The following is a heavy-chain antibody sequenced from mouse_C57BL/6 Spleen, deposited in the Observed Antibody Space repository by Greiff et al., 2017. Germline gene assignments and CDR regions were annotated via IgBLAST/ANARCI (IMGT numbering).Heavy chain of an antibody. CDR1: GYSFTGYY. V-gene: IGHV1-42*01. CDR3: ARMEGYFDY. J-gene: IGHJ2*01. CDR2: INPSTGGT. Sequence: DVHLVESGPELVKPGASVKISCKASGYSFTGYYMNWVKQSPEKSLEWIGEINPSTGGTTYNQKFKAKATLTVDKSSSTAYMQLKSLTSEDSAVYYCARMEGYFDYWGQGTTLTVSS.